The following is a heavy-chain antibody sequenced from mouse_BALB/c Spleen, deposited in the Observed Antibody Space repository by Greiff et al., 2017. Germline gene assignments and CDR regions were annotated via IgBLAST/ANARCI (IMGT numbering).Heavy chain of an antibody. J-gene: IGHJ2*01. CDR2: ISSGGSYT. V-gene: IGHV5-9-3*01. D-gene: IGHD1-2*01. CDR3: ARQVITTASFDY. CDR1: GFTFSSYA. Sequence: EVQRVESGGGLVKPGGSLKLSCAASGFTFSSYAMSWVRQTPEKRLEWVATISSGGSYTYYPDSVKGRVTIARDNDKNTLYLQMSSLRSEATAMYYCARQVITTASFDYWGQGTTLTVSS.